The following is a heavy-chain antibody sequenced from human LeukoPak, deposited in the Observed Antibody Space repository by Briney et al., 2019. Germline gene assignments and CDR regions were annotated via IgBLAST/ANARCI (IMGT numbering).Heavy chain of an antibody. D-gene: IGHD6-13*01. CDR3: ARTPLGLEGSWLGY. V-gene: IGHV7-4-1*02. J-gene: IGHJ4*02. CDR1: GYTFTGYY. Sequence: GASVKVSCKASGYTFTGYYMHWVRQAPGQGLEWMGWINTNTGNPTYAQGFTGRFVFSLDTSVSTAYLQISSLKAEDTAVYYCARTPLGLEGSWLGYWGQGTLVTVSS. CDR2: INTNTGNP.